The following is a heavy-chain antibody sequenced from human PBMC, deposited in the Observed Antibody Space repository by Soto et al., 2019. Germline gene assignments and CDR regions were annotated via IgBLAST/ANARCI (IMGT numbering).Heavy chain of an antibody. V-gene: IGHV3-30-3*02. CDR2: ISYDGSNK. Sequence: QVQLVESGGGVVQPGRSLRLSCAASGFTFSRYAMHWVRQAPGKGLEWVAVISYDGSNKYYADSVKGRFTISKDNSKNTLYLQMNSLRAEDTAVYYCANDPRPLGGSYCPFDYWGQGTLVTVSS. CDR1: GFTFSRYA. CDR3: ANDPRPLGGSYCPFDY. D-gene: IGHD1-26*01. J-gene: IGHJ4*02.